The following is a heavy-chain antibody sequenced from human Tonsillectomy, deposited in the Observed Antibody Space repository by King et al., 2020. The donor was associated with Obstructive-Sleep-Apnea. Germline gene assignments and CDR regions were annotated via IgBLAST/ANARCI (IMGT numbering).Heavy chain of an antibody. D-gene: IGHD6-13*01. CDR2: IYYSGIT. CDR3: ARGRRQQLVRGYNWFDP. CDR1: GGSISSYY. Sequence: QLQESGPGLVKPSETLSLTCTVSGGSISSYYWSWILQPPGKGLEWIGYIYYSGITNYNTSLKSRVTISVDTSKNQFSLKLSSVTAADTAVYYCARGRRQQLVRGYNWFDPWGQGTLVTVSS. V-gene: IGHV4-59*01. J-gene: IGHJ5*02.